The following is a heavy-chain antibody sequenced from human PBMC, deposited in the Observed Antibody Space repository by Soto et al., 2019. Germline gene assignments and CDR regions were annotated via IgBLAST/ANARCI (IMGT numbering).Heavy chain of an antibody. J-gene: IGHJ4*02. CDR2: ISSSSTYI. Sequence: PGGSLRLSCAASGFTFSSYSMNWVRQAPGKGLEWVSSISSSSTYIYYADSVKGRFTNPRDNAKNSLYLQMNSLRAEDTAVYYCARVGYYGSGSMGFPFDYWGQGTLVTVSS. CDR3: ARVGYYGSGSMGFPFDY. V-gene: IGHV3-21*01. CDR1: GFTFSSYS. D-gene: IGHD3-10*01.